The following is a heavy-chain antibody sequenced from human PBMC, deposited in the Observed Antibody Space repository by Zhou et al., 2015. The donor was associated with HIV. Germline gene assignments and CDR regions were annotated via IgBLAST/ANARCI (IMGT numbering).Heavy chain of an antibody. CDR3: ARDGAADCGGDCYYDY. V-gene: IGHV7-4-1*02. Sequence: QVQLVQSGSELKKPGASVKVSCEASGYTFTKYTINWVRQAPGQGPEWMGWINTNTGNPTYAQDFTGRFVFSLDMSVSTAYLQISSLTAEDTGMYYCARDGAADCGGDCYYDYWGQGTLVTVSS. D-gene: IGHD2-21*02. CDR2: INTNTGNP. CDR1: GYTFTKYT. J-gene: IGHJ4*02.